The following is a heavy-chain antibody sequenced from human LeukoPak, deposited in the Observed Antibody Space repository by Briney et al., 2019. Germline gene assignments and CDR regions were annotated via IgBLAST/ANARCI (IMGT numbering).Heavy chain of an antibody. J-gene: IGHJ4*02. D-gene: IGHD2-2*01. CDR2: IRYDGSNK. CDR1: GFTFSSSG. CDR3: ARTRGIVVVPAARFDY. V-gene: IGHV3-30*02. Sequence: PGGSLRLSCAASGFTFSSSGMHWVGQAPGKGLEWVAFIRYDGSNKYYADSVKGRFTISSDNSKNTLYLQMKSLRAEDTAVYYCARTRGIVVVPAARFDYWGQGTLVTVSS.